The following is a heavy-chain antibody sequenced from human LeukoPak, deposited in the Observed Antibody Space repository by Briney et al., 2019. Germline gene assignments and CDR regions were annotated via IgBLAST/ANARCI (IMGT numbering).Heavy chain of an antibody. CDR2: IIPIFGTA. J-gene: IGHJ4*02. CDR1: GGTFSSYA. D-gene: IGHD1-26*01. CDR3: ARDALNYLFYGKQRELHIVDFDY. Sequence: GASVKVSCKASGGTFSSYAISWVRQAPGQGLEWMGGIIPIFGTANYAQKFQGRVTITADESTSTAYMELSSLRSEDTAVYYCARDALNYLFYGKQRELHIVDFDYWGQGTLVTVSS. V-gene: IGHV1-69*13.